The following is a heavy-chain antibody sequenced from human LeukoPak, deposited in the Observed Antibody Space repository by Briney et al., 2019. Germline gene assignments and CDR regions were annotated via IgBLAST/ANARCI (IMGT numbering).Heavy chain of an antibody. Sequence: GGSLRLSCAASGFTFSDYTMNWVRQAPGKGLEWVALISYDGSNKYYADSVKGRFTISRDNSKNTLYLQMISLRADDTAVYYCARVLRYFDWFDYWGQGTLVTVSS. V-gene: IGHV3-30*04. J-gene: IGHJ4*02. CDR1: GFTFSDYT. CDR3: ARVLRYFDWFDY. D-gene: IGHD3-9*01. CDR2: ISYDGSNK.